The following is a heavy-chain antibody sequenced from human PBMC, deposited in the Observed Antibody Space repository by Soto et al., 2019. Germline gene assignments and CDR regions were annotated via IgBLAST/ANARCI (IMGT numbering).Heavy chain of an antibody. CDR1: GGSISSYY. CDR3: ARDQVTTGWFDP. Sequence: SETLSLTCTVSGGSISSYYWNWVRQPPGKGLEWIGYIYYSGSTNYNPSLKSRVTISVDKSKNQFSLKLSSVTAADTAVYYCARDQVTTGWFDPWGQGTLVTVSS. J-gene: IGHJ5*02. D-gene: IGHD2-21*02. CDR2: IYYSGST. V-gene: IGHV4-59*01.